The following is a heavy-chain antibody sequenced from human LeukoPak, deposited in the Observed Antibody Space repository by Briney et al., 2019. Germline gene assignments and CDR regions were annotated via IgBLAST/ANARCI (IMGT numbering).Heavy chain of an antibody. CDR2: IKSKTDGGTT. J-gene: IGHJ4*02. CDR1: GFTFSNAW. D-gene: IGHD1-26*01. CDR3: TRIIKSGSFDY. Sequence: GGSLRLSCAASGFTFSNAWMNWVRQAPGKGLEWVGRIKSKTDGGTTDYAAPVKGRFTISRDDSTNTLFLQMNSLKTEDTALYYCTRIIKSGSFDYWGQGTLVTASS. V-gene: IGHV3-15*01.